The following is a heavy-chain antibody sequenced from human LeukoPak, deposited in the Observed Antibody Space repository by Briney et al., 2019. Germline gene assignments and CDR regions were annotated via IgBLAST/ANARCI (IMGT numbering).Heavy chain of an antibody. V-gene: IGHV3-7*01. CDR2: IKQDGSEK. CDR1: GFSFSSYW. CDR3: ARDDSSGWYGYYYYYMDV. J-gene: IGHJ6*03. D-gene: IGHD6-19*01. Sequence: PGGSLRLSCAASGFSFSSYWMSWVRQAPGKGLEWVANIKQDGSEKYYVDSVKGRFTISRDNAKNSLYLQMNSLRAEDTAVYYCARDDSSGWYGYYYYYMDVWGKGTTVTVSS.